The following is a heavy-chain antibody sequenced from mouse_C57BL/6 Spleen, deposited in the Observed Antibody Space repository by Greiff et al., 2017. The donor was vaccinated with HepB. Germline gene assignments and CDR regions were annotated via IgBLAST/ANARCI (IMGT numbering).Heavy chain of an antibody. Sequence: QVQLQQSGPELVKPGASVKISCKASGYAFSSSWMNWVKQRPGKGLEWIGRIYPGDGDTNYNGKFKGKATLTADKSSSTAYMQLSSLTSEDSAVYFCARCGTTAYYFDYWGQGTTLTVSS. D-gene: IGHD1-2*01. CDR3: ARCGTTAYYFDY. CDR1: GYAFSSSW. J-gene: IGHJ2*01. V-gene: IGHV1-82*01. CDR2: IYPGDGDT.